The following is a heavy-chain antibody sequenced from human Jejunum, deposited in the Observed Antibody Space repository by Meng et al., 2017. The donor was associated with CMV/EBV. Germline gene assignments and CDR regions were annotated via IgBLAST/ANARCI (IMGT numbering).Heavy chain of an antibody. D-gene: IGHD2-15*01. CDR3: AKDFYSDFLGEVFDY. CDR1: GFIFSTSS. V-gene: IGHV3-30*02. J-gene: IGHJ4*02. CDR2: IRFDGNDK. Sequence: GFIFSTSSMHWVRQTPVKGLEWVAFIRFDGNDKRYVDSVKGRFTISRDNSKDTVYLEMNSLRLEDTAVYYCAKDFYSDFLGEVFDYWGQGTLVTVSS.